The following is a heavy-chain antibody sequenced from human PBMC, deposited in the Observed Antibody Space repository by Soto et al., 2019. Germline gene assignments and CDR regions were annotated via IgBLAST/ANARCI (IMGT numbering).Heavy chain of an antibody. Sequence: QVQLQQWGAGLLKPSETLSLTCAVYGGSFSGYYWSWIRQPPGKGLEWIGEINHSGSTNYNPSLKSRVTISVDTSKNQFPLKLSSVTAADTAVYYCARGGYCSSTSCSYYYAMDVWGQGTTVTVSS. CDR2: INHSGST. CDR1: GGSFSGYY. J-gene: IGHJ6*02. CDR3: ARGGYCSSTSCSYYYAMDV. D-gene: IGHD2-2*01. V-gene: IGHV4-34*01.